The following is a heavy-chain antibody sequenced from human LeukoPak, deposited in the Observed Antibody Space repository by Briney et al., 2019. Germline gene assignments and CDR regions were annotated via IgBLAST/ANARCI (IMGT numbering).Heavy chain of an antibody. CDR2: IIPIFGTA. J-gene: IGHJ4*02. D-gene: IGHD3-22*01. CDR3: ARGVYYYDSSGYSYYFDY. CDR1: GGTFSSYA. V-gene: IGHV1-69*05. Sequence: SVKVSCKASGGTFSSYAISWVRQAPGQGLEWMGRIIPIFGTANYAQKFQGRVTITTDESTSTAYMELSSLRSEDTAVYYCARGVYYYDSSGYSYYFDYWGQGILVTVSS.